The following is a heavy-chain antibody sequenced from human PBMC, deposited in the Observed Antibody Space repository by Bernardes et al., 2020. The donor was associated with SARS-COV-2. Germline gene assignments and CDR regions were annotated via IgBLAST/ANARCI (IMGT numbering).Heavy chain of an antibody. Sequence: WGSLRLSCAASGFTFSSYCMSWVRQAPGKGLEWVANIKQDGSEKYYVDSVKGRFTISRDNAKNSLYLQMNSLRAEDTAVYYCARGAGWEGMDVWGQGTTVTVSS. D-gene: IGHD1-26*01. J-gene: IGHJ6*02. CDR1: GFTFSSYC. CDR3: ARGAGWEGMDV. CDR2: IKQDGSEK. V-gene: IGHV3-7*04.